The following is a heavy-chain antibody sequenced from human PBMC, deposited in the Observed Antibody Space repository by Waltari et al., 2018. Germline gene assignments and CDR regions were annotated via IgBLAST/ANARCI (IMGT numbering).Heavy chain of an antibody. Sequence: QVQLQQWGAGLLKPSETLSLTCAVYGGSFSGYYWSWIRQPPGKGLEWIGEINHSGSTNYNPSLKSRVTISVDTSKNQFSLKLSSVTAADTAVYYCARGTGYCSSTSCYYNWFDPWGQGTLVTVSS. V-gene: IGHV4-34*01. D-gene: IGHD2-2*03. CDR2: INHSGST. CDR3: ARGTGYCSSTSCYYNWFDP. CDR1: GGSFSGYY. J-gene: IGHJ5*02.